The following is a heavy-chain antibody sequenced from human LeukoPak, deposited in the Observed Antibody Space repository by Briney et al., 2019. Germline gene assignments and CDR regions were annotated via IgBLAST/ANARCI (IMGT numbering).Heavy chain of an antibody. J-gene: IGHJ4*02. V-gene: IGHV4-34*01. CDR2: INHSGST. D-gene: IGHD3-10*01. CDR3: AREMGSTDY. CDR1: GGSFSGYY. Sequence: SETLSLTCAVYGGSFSGYYWSWIRQPPGKGLEWIGEINHSGSTNYDPSLKSRVTISVDTSKNQFSLKLSSVTAADTAVYYCAREMGSTDYWGQGTLVTVSS.